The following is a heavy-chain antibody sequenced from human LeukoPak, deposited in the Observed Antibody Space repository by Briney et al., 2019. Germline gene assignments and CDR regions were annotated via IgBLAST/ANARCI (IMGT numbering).Heavy chain of an antibody. J-gene: IGHJ6*03. Sequence: KPGESLKISCKGSGYSFTNYWIAWVRQMPGKGLEWMGIIYPGDSDTRYSPSFQGQVTISADKSISTAYLQWSSLKASDTAMYYCARRKRVTIFGVVNRSYYYMDVWGKGTTVTVSS. CDR1: GYSFTNYW. D-gene: IGHD3-3*01. V-gene: IGHV5-51*03. CDR3: ARRKRVTIFGVVNRSYYYMDV. CDR2: IYPGDSDT.